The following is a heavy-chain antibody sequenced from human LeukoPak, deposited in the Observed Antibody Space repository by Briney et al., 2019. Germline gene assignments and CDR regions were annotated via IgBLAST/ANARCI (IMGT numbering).Heavy chain of an antibody. CDR3: ARDVGIAAAGNLDY. V-gene: IGHV1-2*02. CDR2: INPNSGGT. D-gene: IGHD6-13*01. CDR1: GYTFTGYY. Sequence: ASVKVSCKASGYTFTGYYIHWVRQAPGQGLEWMGWINPNSGGTNYAQKFQGRVTMTRDTSISTAYMELSRLRSDDTAVYYCARDVGIAAAGNLDYWGQGTLVTVSS. J-gene: IGHJ4*02.